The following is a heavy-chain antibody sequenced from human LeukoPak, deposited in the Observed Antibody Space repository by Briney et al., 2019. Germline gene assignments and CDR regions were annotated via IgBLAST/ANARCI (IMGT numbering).Heavy chain of an antibody. V-gene: IGHV3-9*01. D-gene: IGHD5-18*01. J-gene: IGHJ4*02. CDR2: ISWNGGDL. Sequence: LTGRSLRLSCAAPGFTFDDYAMHWVRHAPGQGLEWVSGISWNGGDLDYADSVKGRFTISRDNAKNSLYLQMNSLRPEDTALYYCTKVRGYSYGYFDFWGLGTLVTVSS. CDR1: GFTFDDYA. CDR3: TKVRGYSYGYFDF.